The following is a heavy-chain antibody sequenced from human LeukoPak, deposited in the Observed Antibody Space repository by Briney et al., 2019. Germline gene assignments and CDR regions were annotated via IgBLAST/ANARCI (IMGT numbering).Heavy chain of an antibody. J-gene: IGHJ6*03. CDR1: GGTTSA. D-gene: IGHD5-18*01. CDR3: ARGRLQLLLGADFFYYMDV. V-gene: IGHV1-69*06. Sequence: SVKVSCKASGGTTSAIGWVRQAPGQGLEWMGGILPSVGTAHSSQKFQGRVTVTADKSTSTAYMELSSLTSEDTAVYYCARGRLQLLLGADFFYYMDVWGKGTTVIISS. CDR2: ILPSVGTA.